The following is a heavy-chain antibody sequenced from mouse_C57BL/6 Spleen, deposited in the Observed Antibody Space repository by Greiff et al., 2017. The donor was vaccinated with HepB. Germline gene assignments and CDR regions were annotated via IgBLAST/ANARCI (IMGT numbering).Heavy chain of an antibody. CDR3: ARNYYYVSSFYAMDY. V-gene: IGHV1-82*01. D-gene: IGHD1-1*01. J-gene: IGHJ4*01. CDR2: IYPGDGDT. CDR1: GYAFSSSW. Sequence: VQLQQSGPELVKPGASVKISCKASGYAFSSSWMNWVKQRPGKGLEWIGRIYPGDGDTNYNGKFKGKATLTADKSSRTAYMQLRSLTSEDSAVYFCARNYYYVSSFYAMDYWGQGTSVTVSS.